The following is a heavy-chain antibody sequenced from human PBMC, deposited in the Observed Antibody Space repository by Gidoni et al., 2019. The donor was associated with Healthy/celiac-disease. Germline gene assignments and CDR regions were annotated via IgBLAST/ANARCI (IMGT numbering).Heavy chain of an antibody. D-gene: IGHD6-6*01. J-gene: IGHJ4*02. Sequence: EVQLVESGGGLVQPGRSLRLSCTASGFTFGDYAMRWFRQAPGKGLEWVGFIRSKAYGGTTEYAASVKGRFTISRDDSKSIAYLQMNSLKTEDTAVYYCTRDLVGLGYWGQGTLVTVSS. CDR3: TRDLVGLGY. CDR1: GFTFGDYA. CDR2: IRSKAYGGTT. V-gene: IGHV3-49*03.